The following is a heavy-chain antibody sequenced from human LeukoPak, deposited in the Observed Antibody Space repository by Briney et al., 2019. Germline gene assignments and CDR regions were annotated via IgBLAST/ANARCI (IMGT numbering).Heavy chain of an antibody. J-gene: IGHJ5*01. D-gene: IGHD5-18*01. CDR2: IIPIFGTA. Sequence: SVKVSCKASGGTFSSYAISWVRQAPGQGLEWMGGIIPIFGTANYAQKFQGRVTIAADESTSTAYMELSSLRSEDTAVYYCASTVDTAMDSWGQGTLVTVSS. CDR3: ASTVDTAMDS. V-gene: IGHV1-69*13. CDR1: GGTFSSYA.